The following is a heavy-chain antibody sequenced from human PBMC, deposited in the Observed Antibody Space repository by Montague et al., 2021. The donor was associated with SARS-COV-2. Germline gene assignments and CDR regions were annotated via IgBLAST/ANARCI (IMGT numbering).Heavy chain of an antibody. CDR1: GDSISSTTYY. V-gene: IGHV4-39*06. D-gene: IGHD2-15*01. CDR2: IYYSGSS. J-gene: IGHJ4*02. CDR3: ARVGGGSAFDY. Sequence: SETLSLTCTVSGDSISSTTYYWAWIRQPPGKGLEYIGTIYYSGSSHSNPSLKSRVAMSADTSKNQFTLKLDSVTAADTAVYYCARVGGGSAFDYWGQGIMVTVSS.